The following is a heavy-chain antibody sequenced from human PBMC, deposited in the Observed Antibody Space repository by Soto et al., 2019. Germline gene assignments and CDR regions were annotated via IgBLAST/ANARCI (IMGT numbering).Heavy chain of an antibody. CDR2: MNPNSGNT. V-gene: IGHV1-8*01. Sequence: ASVKVSCKASGYTFTSYDINWVRQATGQGLEWMGWMNPNSGNTGYAQKFQGRVTMTRNTSISTAYMELSSLRSEDTAVYYCARDPYCSSTSCYSYGMDVWGQGTTVTVSS. J-gene: IGHJ6*02. CDR1: GYTFTSYD. CDR3: ARDPYCSSTSCYSYGMDV. D-gene: IGHD2-2*01.